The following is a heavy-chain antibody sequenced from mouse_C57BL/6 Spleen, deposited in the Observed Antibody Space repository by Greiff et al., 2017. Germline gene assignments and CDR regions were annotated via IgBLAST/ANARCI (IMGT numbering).Heavy chain of an antibody. J-gene: IGHJ4*01. CDR3: ARENYYGSCHMDY. V-gene: IGHV1-52*01. D-gene: IGHD1-1*01. CDR2: IDPSDSET. Sequence: QVQLQQPGAELVRPGSSVKLSCKASGYTFTSYWMHWVKQRPIQGLEWIGSIDPSDSETNYNQKFKDKATLTVDKSSSTAYMQVSSLTSEDSAVYSCARENYYGSCHMDYWGQGTSLTVSS. CDR1: GYTFTSYW.